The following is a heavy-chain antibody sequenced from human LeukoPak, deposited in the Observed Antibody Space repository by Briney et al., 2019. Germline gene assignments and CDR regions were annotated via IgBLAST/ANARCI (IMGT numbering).Heavy chain of an antibody. D-gene: IGHD3-10*02. CDR2: IKDGGSVK. CDR1: GFTFTSYW. V-gene: IGHV3-7*03. Sequence: GRSLRLSCAVSGFTFTSYWMSWVRQAPGKGLEWVASIKDGGSVKYYVDSVKGRFTISRDNAKNSLHLQMDSLRAEDTAVYYCARIQLFHGDFDYWGQGTPVTVSS. CDR3: ARIQLFHGDFDY. J-gene: IGHJ4*02.